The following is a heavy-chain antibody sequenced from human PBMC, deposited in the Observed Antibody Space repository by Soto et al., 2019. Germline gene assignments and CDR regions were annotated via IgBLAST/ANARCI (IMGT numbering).Heavy chain of an antibody. D-gene: IGHD3-3*01. CDR3: ALWVLEWLPHSFEY. V-gene: IGHV3-73*01. Sequence: GGSLRLSCSASGFTFGASALQWVRQASGKGLEWLGRIGSRGETYATTYAASVKGRFTISRDDSKKTAYLQMNSLRAEDTAVYYCALWVLEWLPHSFEYWGQGTLVTVSS. CDR1: GFTFGASA. CDR2: IGSRGETYAT. J-gene: IGHJ4*02.